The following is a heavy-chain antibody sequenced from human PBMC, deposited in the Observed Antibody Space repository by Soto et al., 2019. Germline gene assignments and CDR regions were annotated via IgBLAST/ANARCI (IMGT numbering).Heavy chain of an antibody. CDR1: GFTFSSYA. V-gene: IGHV3-33*01. J-gene: IGHJ4*02. D-gene: IGHD4-17*01. CDR2: IWYDGSNT. CDR3: ARSRDGDYDFDY. Sequence: RLSCAASGFTFSSYAMHWVRQAPGKGLEWVGFIWYDGSNTFYAESVKGRFTISRDNSKNTVYLQINALRAEDMAVYYCARSRDGDYDFDYWGQGTLVTVSS.